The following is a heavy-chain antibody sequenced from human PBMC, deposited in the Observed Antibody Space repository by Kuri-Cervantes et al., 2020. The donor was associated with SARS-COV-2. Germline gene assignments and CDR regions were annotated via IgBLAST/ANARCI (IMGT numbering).Heavy chain of an antibody. Sequence: GGSLRLSCAASGFTFSSYGMHWVRQAPGKGLEWVAVIWYDGSNKYYADSVKGRFTISRDNSKNTLFLQMNSLRLEDTAVYYCVRDCTISSCSNAGKYWGQGTLVTVSS. J-gene: IGHJ4*02. CDR3: VRDCTISSCSNAGKY. CDR1: GFTFSSYG. D-gene: IGHD6-13*01. CDR2: IWYDGSNK. V-gene: IGHV3-33*08.